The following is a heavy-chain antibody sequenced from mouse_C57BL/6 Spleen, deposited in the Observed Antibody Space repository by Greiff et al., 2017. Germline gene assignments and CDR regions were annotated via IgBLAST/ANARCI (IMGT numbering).Heavy chain of an antibody. CDR2: IYPSDSET. J-gene: IGHJ3*01. CDR3: ARGGYDYDVGAY. V-gene: IGHV1-61*01. CDR1: GYTFTSYW. Sequence: VKLQQPGAELVRPGSSVKLSCKASGYTFTSYWMDWVKQRPGQGLEWIGNIYPSDSETHYNQKFKDKATLTVDKSSSTAYMQLSSLTSEDSAVYYCARGGYDYDVGAYWGQGTLVTVSA. D-gene: IGHD2-4*01.